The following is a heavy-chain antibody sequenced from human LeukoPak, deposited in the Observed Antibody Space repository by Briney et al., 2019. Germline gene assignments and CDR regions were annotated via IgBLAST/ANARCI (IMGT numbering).Heavy chain of an antibody. J-gene: IGHJ6*04. CDR1: GGSISSSSYY. Sequence: STETLSLTCTVSGGSISSSSYYWGWIRQPPGKWLEWIGSIYYSGSTYYNPSLKSRVTISVDTSKNQFSLKLSSVTAADTAVYYCARSTMGFLEWLPAPVSLDVWGKGTTVTVSS. CDR2: IYYSGST. V-gene: IGHV4-39*01. D-gene: IGHD3-3*01. CDR3: ARSTMGFLEWLPAPVSLDV.